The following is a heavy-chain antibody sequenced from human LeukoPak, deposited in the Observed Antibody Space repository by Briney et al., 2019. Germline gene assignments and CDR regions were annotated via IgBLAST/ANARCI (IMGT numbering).Heavy chain of an antibody. Sequence: SETLSLTCTVSGGSISSGYYWGWIRQPPGKGLELIGSIYYSGSTYYNPSLKSRVTISVDTSKNQFSLKLSSATAADTAVYYCARRGGGYSYGHDAFDIWGQGTMVTVSS. CDR2: IYYSGST. J-gene: IGHJ3*02. D-gene: IGHD5-18*01. V-gene: IGHV4-39*01. CDR1: GGSISSGYY. CDR3: ARRGGGYSYGHDAFDI.